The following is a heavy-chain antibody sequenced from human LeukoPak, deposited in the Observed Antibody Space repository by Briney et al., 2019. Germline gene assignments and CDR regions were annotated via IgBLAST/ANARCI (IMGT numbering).Heavy chain of an antibody. CDR1: GFHFSTYA. CDR3: ATQKPVRGSYYVFGY. CDR2: ISGSDGIT. V-gene: IGHV3-23*01. Sequence: PGASLSRSCAASGFHFSTYAMSWVRPAPGKGLGWVAVISGSDGITYYAESVKGRFTISRDNSKNTLYLQMNSLRAEDTAVYYCATQKPVRGSYYVFGYWGQGTLVTVSS. D-gene: IGHD1-26*01. J-gene: IGHJ4*02.